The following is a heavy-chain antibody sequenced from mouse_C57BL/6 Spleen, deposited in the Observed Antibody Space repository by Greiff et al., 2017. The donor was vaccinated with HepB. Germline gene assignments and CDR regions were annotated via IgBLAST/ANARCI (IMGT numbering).Heavy chain of an antibody. D-gene: IGHD1-1*01. CDR1: GYTFTSYT. CDR2: INPSSGYT. CDR3: ARVKSHYGSAMDY. Sequence: LVESGAELARPGASVKMSCKASGYTFTSYTMHWVKQRPGQGLEWIGYINPSSGYTKYNQKFKDKATLTADKSSSTAYMQLSSLTSEESAVYYCARVKSHYGSAMDYWGQGTSVTVSS. V-gene: IGHV1-4*01. J-gene: IGHJ4*01.